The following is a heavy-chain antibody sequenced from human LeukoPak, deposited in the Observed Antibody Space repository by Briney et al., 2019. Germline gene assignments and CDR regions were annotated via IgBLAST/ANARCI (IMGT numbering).Heavy chain of an antibody. V-gene: IGHV4-34*01. J-gene: IGHJ3*02. CDR2: INHSGST. D-gene: IGHD6-19*01. CDR1: GGSFSSYY. Sequence: SETLSLTCAVYGGSFSSYYWSWIRQPPGKGLEWIGEINHSGSTSYKPSLKSRVTISLDTSKNQFSLQLTSVTAADMAVYYCALWAGRTDAFDIWGQGTMVTVSS. CDR3: ALWAGRTDAFDI.